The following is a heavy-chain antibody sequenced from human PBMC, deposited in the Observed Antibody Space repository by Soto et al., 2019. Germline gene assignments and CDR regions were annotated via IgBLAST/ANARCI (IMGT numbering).Heavy chain of an antibody. J-gene: IGHJ6*02. D-gene: IGHD6-19*01. CDR3: GRWLGTSYGTDV. CDR1: GGSISSTNW. CDR2: IYHNCSP. Sequence: VQLQESGPGLVESSGTLSLTCAVSGGSISSTNWWSWVRQSPGKGLEWIGEIYHNCSPAYNPSLKSLITITVDKSKKHFSLKLSSVTAADSAVYFCGRWLGTSYGTDVWGQGTAVNVAS. V-gene: IGHV4-4*02.